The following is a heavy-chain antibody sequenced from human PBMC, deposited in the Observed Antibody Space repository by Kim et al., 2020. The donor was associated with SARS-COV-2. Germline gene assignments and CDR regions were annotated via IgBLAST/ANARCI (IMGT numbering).Heavy chain of an antibody. D-gene: IGHD3-10*01. V-gene: IGHV1-46*01. J-gene: IGHJ4*02. CDR1: GYTFTSYY. CDR3: AREGDQGIWFGELLD. CDR2: INPSGGST. Sequence: ASVKVSCKASGYTFTSYYMHWVRQAPGQGLEWMGIINPSGGSTSYAQKFQGRVTMTRDTSTSTVYMELSSLRSEDTAVYYCAREGDQGIWFGELLDWGQGTLVTVSS.